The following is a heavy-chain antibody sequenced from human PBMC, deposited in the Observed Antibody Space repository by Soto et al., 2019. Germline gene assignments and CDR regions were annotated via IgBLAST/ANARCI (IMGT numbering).Heavy chain of an antibody. CDR1: GFTFSSYS. Sequence: GGSLRLSCAASGFTFSSYSMNWVRQAPGKGLEWVSSISSSSSYIYYADSVKGRFTISRDNAKNSLYLQMNSLRAEDTAVYYCARIKEIAVAGPTRYGMDFWGQGTTVTVSS. D-gene: IGHD6-19*01. V-gene: IGHV3-21*04. CDR2: ISSSSSYI. CDR3: ARIKEIAVAGPTRYGMDF. J-gene: IGHJ6*01.